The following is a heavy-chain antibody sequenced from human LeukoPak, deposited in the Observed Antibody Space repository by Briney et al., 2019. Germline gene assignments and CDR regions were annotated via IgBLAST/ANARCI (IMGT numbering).Heavy chain of an antibody. CDR1: GYTFTGYY. D-gene: IGHD6-6*01. J-gene: IGHJ4*02. Sequence: ASVKVSCKASGYTFTGYYMHWVRQAPGQGLEWMGWINPISGGTNYAKKFQSRVTMTRDTFISTAYMELSRLRSDDTSVYYCARDPSSSSGFDYWGQGTLVTVSS. CDR2: INPISGGT. CDR3: ARDPSSSSGFDY. V-gene: IGHV1-2*02.